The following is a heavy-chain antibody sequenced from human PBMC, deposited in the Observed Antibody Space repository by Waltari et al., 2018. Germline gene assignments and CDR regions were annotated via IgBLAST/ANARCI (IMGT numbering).Heavy chain of an antibody. CDR1: GGSISSGGYY. CDR2: IYHSWST. Sequence: QVQLQESGPGLVKPSQTLSLTCTVSGGSISSGGYYWSWIRQHPGKGLEWIGYIYHSWSTYYNPALKSRVTISVDRSKNQFSLKLSSVTAADTAVYYCARTRLLWFGELLVWFDPWGQGTLVTVSS. CDR3: ARTRLLWFGELLVWFDP. D-gene: IGHD3-10*01. V-gene: IGHV4-31*03. J-gene: IGHJ5*02.